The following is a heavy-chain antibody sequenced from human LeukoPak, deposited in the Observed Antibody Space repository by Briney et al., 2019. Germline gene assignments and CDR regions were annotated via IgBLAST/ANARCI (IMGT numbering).Heavy chain of an antibody. CDR3: ARDSRRIITMVRGAQMLGNAFDI. J-gene: IGHJ3*02. CDR2: INPSGGST. D-gene: IGHD3-10*01. Sequence: ASVKVSCKASGYTFTNYWIYWVRQAPGQGLEWMGIINPSGGSTNYAQRFQGRATMTRDTSTNTVYLDLSSLRSEDTAVYYCARDSRRIITMVRGAQMLGNAFDIWGQGTMVTVSS. V-gene: IGHV1-46*01. CDR1: GYTFTNYW.